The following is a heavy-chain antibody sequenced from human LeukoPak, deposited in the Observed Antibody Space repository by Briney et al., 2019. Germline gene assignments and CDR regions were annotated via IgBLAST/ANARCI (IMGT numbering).Heavy chain of an antibody. D-gene: IGHD6-13*01. Sequence: GASVKVSCKASGGTFSSYAISWVRQAPGQGLGWMGGIIPIFGTANYAQKFQGRVTITADESTSTAYMELSSLRSEDTAVYYCARDGTDSSSWANWFDPWGQGTLVTVSS. J-gene: IGHJ5*02. V-gene: IGHV1-69*13. CDR2: IIPIFGTA. CDR3: ARDGTDSSSWANWFDP. CDR1: GGTFSSYA.